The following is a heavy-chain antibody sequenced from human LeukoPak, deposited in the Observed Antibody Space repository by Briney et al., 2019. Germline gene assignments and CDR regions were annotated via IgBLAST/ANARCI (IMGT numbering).Heavy chain of an antibody. CDR2: IDSDGRST. CDR3: AKGFRYCGGDCPFDY. J-gene: IGHJ4*02. V-gene: IGHV3-74*01. D-gene: IGHD2-21*02. Sequence: PGGSLRLSCAASGFTFTNYWMHWVRQAPGKGLVWVSRIDSDGRSTSYADSVKGRFTISRDNAKNTLYLQMNSLRAEDTAVYYCAKGFRYCGGDCPFDYWGQGTLVTVSS. CDR1: GFTFTNYW.